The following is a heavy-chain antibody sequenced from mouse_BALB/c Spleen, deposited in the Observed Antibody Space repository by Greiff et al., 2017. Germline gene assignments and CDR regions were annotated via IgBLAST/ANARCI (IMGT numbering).Heavy chain of an antibody. J-gene: IGHJ1*01. Sequence: VQGVESGAELVRPGTSVKVSCKASGYAFTNYLIEWVKQRPGQGLEWIGVINPGSGGTNYNEKFKGKATLTADKSSSTAYMQLSSLTSDDSAVYFCAREELGRYFDVWGAGTTVTVSS. D-gene: IGHD4-1*01. CDR2: INPGSGGT. CDR3: AREELGRYFDV. V-gene: IGHV1-54*03. CDR1: GYAFTNYL.